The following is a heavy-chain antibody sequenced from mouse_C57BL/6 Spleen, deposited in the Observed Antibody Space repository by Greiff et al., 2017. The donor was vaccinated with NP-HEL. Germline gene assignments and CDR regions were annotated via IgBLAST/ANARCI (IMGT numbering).Heavy chain of an antibody. V-gene: IGHV5-16*01. CDR2: INYDGSST. CDR1: GFTFSDYY. Sequence: EVKLVESEGGLVQPGRSMKLSCTASGFTFSDYYMAWVRQVPEKGLEWVANINYDGSSTYYLDSLKSRFIISRDNAKNILYLQMSSLKSEDTATYYCARDREADGYYWYFDVWGTGTTVTVSS. D-gene: IGHD2-3*01. J-gene: IGHJ1*03. CDR3: ARDREADGYYWYFDV.